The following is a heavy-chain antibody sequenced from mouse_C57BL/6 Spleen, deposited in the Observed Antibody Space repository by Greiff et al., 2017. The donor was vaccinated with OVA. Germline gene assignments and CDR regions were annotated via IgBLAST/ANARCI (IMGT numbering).Heavy chain of an antibody. CDR2: IRSKSNNYAT. CDR3: VRQGDYDVYFDY. V-gene: IGHV10-1*01. Sequence: EVKLMESGGGLVQPKGSLKLSCAASGFSFNTYAMNWVRQAPGKGLEWVARIRSKSNNYATYYADSVKDRFTISRDDSESMLYLQMNNLKTEDTAMYYCVRQGDYDVYFDYWGQGTTLTVSS. J-gene: IGHJ2*01. D-gene: IGHD2-4*01. CDR1: GFSFNTYA.